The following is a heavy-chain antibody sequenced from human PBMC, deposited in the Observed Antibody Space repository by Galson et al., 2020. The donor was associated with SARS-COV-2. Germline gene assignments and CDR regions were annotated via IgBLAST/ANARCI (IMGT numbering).Heavy chain of an antibody. J-gene: IGHJ4*02. CDR2: IYHSGNT. CDR3: ARDGKYYDFWSDTNVDY. Sequence: SETLSITCAVSNYFISSGYFWGWIRQPPGKGLNWIGSIYHSGNTYYNQWLPSRVTISVDTSKNQFYLKLNSVTAADTAVYYCARDGKYYDFWSDTNVDYWGQGTLVTVSS. CDR1: NYFISSGYF. V-gene: IGHV4-38-2*02. D-gene: IGHD3-3*01.